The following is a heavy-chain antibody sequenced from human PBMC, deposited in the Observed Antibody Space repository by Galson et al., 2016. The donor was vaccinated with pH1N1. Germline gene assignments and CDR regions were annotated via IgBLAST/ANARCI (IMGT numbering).Heavy chain of an antibody. CDR1: GYTFTNYH. J-gene: IGHJ3*01. V-gene: IGHV1-46*01. D-gene: IGHD3-3*01. CDR2: VNPNGGST. Sequence: SVKVSCKASGYTFTNYHIHWVRQAPGQGLDWMGIVNPNGGSTNYAQRFQGRVTMATDTSTSTVYMELSSLRSEDTAIYYCAKGRVDSTIFRAISISGDEAFEFWGQGTMVTVSS. CDR3: AKGRVDSTIFRAISISGDEAFEF.